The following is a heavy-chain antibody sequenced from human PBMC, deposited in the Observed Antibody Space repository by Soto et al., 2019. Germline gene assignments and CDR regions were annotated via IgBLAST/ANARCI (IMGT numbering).Heavy chain of an antibody. V-gene: IGHV4-30-4*01. CDR2: IYYSGST. D-gene: IGHD3-22*01. Sequence: SETLSLTCTVSGGSISSGDYYWSWIRQPPGKGLEWIGYIYYSGSTYYNPSLKSRVTISVDTSKNQFSLKLSSVTAADTAVYYCARTLRRSSGYYYVVGNFDYWGQGTLVTVSS. CDR3: ARTLRRSSGYYYVVGNFDY. CDR1: GGSISSGDYY. J-gene: IGHJ4*02.